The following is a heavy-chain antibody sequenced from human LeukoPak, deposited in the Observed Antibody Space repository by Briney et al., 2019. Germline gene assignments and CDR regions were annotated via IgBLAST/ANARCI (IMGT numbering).Heavy chain of an antibody. CDR3: ALLPEGSRDYDY. J-gene: IGHJ4*02. Sequence: GGSLRLSCAASGFTFSSYGLHWARQAPGKGLEWVAVISYDGSNKYYADSVKGRFTISRDNSKNTLYLQMNSLRTEDTAVYYCALLPEGSRDYDYWGQGTLVTVSS. V-gene: IGHV3-30*03. CDR1: GFTFSSYG. D-gene: IGHD3-22*01. CDR2: ISYDGSNK.